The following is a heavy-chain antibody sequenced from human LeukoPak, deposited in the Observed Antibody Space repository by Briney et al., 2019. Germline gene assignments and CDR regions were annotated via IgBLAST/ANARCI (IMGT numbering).Heavy chain of an antibody. CDR1: GGSISSYY. D-gene: IGHD4-11*01. V-gene: IGHV4-59*12. Sequence: SETLSRTCTVSGGSISSYYWSWIRQPPGKGLEWIGYFYYSGSTNYNPSLKSRVTISVDKSKNQFSLKLSSVTAADTALYYCATETDYSDPNWFDPWGQGTLVTVSS. CDR2: FYYSGST. J-gene: IGHJ5*02. CDR3: ATETDYSDPNWFDP.